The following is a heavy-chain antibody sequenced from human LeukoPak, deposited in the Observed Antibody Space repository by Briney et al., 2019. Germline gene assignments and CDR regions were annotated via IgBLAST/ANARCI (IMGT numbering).Heavy chain of an antibody. CDR1: RFTFSSYS. D-gene: IGHD6-6*01. J-gene: IGHJ4*02. CDR3: AREPEYSNPAVDY. V-gene: IGHV3-21*01. Sequence: GGSLRLSCAASRFTFSSYSMNWVRQAPGKGLEWVSCISSSSSYIYYADSLKGRFTISRDNAKNSLYLQMNSLRAEDTAVYYCAREPEYSNPAVDYWGQGTLVTVSS. CDR2: ISSSSSYI.